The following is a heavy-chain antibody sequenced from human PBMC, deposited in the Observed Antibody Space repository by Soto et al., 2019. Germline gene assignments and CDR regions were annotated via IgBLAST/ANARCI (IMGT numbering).Heavy chain of an antibody. CDR1: GSTFNNFA. J-gene: IGHJ4*02. D-gene: IGHD1-26*01. CDR2: IVVISNTA. V-gene: IGHV1-69*01. Sequence: QVVLLQSGAEVKEPGSSVRVSCKVSGSTFNNFAFSWVRQAPGHGPEWMGGIVVISNTADYSQRFQDRVTITADPSTNTLYMELGSLTFEDTAVYYCARAIKRWEVNYYFDYWGQGTLVTVSS. CDR3: ARAIKRWEVNYYFDY.